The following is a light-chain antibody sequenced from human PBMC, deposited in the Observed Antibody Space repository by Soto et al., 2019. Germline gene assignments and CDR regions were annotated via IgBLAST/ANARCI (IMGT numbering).Light chain of an antibody. CDR3: CSYAGSSTPHYV. Sequence: QPVLTQPASVSGSPGQSITISCTGTSSDVGSYNLVSWYQQHPGKAPKLMIYEVSKRPSGVSNRFSGSKSGNTASLTISGLQAEDEADYYCCSYAGSSTPHYVFGTGTQLTVL. J-gene: IGLJ1*01. V-gene: IGLV2-23*02. CDR2: EVS. CDR1: SSDVGSYNL.